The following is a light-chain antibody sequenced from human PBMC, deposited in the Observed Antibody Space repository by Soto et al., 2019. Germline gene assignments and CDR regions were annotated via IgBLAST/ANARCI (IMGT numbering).Light chain of an antibody. J-gene: IGKJ1*01. V-gene: IGKV1-5*03. CDR1: QSISSW. CDR3: QQYSSHAPST. CDR2: KAS. Sequence: DIQMTQSPSTLSASVGDRVTITCRASQSISSWLAWYQQKPGKAPKLLIYKASSLESGDPSRFSGSGSGTKFTLPIISLPAADFATYYCQQYSSHAPSTFGQGTRVEIK.